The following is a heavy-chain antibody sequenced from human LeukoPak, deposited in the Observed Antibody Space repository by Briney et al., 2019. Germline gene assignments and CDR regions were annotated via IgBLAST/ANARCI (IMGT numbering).Heavy chain of an antibody. CDR2: IYYSGST. CDR3: ARETSQKGAHYMDV. J-gene: IGHJ6*03. D-gene: IGHD3-16*01. V-gene: IGHV4-59*01. CDR1: GGSISSYY. Sequence: SETLSLTCTVSGGSISSYYWNWLRQPPGKGLEWIGYIYYSGSTNYNPSLKSRVTISVDTSKNQFSLKLSSVTAADTAVYYCARETSQKGAHYMDVWGKGTTVTISS.